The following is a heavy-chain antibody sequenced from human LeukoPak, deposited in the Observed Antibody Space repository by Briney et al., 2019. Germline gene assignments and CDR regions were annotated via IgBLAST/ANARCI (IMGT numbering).Heavy chain of an antibody. CDR1: GGTFSSYA. Sequence: SVKVSCKASGGTFSSYAISWVRQAPGQGLEWMGGIIPIFGTANYAQKFQGRVTITADESTSTAYMELSSLRSEDTAVYYCARGGYSGYDYHYWGQGTLVTVSS. CDR3: ARGGYSGYDYHY. V-gene: IGHV1-69*13. J-gene: IGHJ4*02. D-gene: IGHD5-12*01. CDR2: IIPIFGTA.